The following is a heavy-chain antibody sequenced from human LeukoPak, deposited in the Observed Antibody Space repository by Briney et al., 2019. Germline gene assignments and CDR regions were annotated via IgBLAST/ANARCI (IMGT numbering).Heavy chain of an antibody. Sequence: SVKVSCKASGGTFSSYAISWVRQAPGQGLEWMGGIIPIFGTANYAQKFQGRVTITADESTSTAYMELSSLRSEDTAVYYCASIGSRRYYDSSGYPWGQGTLVTVSS. CDR3: ASIGSRRYYDSSGYP. CDR2: IIPIFGTA. D-gene: IGHD3-22*01. V-gene: IGHV1-69*13. J-gene: IGHJ4*02. CDR1: GGTFSSYA.